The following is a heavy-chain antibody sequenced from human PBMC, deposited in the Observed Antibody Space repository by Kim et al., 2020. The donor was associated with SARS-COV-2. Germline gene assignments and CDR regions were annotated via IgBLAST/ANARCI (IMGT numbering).Heavy chain of an antibody. Sequence: GGSLRLSCAASGFTFSSYGMHWVRQAPGKGLEWVAVISYDGSNKYYADSVKGRFTISRDNSKNTLYLQMNSLRAEDTAVYYCAKGSGAWELAIFDYWGQGTLVTVSS. D-gene: IGHD1-26*01. CDR1: GFTFSSYG. CDR2: ISYDGSNK. J-gene: IGHJ4*02. V-gene: IGHV3-30*18. CDR3: AKGSGAWELAIFDY.